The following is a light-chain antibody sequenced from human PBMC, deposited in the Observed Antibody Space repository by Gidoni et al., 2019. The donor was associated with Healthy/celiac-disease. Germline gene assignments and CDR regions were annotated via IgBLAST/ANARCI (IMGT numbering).Light chain of an antibody. Sequence: DIVLTQSPGTLSVSPGERANNSCSAIRSVSSSSLAWYQQNPGQAPRLLIYGASSSATGIHDRFSGSGSGTDFTLTISRLEPEDFAVYYCQQYGSSPGTFGGGTKVEIK. CDR2: GAS. CDR3: QQYGSSPGT. J-gene: IGKJ4*01. V-gene: IGKV3-20*01. CDR1: RSVSSSS.